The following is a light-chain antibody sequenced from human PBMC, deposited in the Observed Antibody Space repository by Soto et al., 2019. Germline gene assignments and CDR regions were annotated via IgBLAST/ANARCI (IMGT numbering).Light chain of an antibody. CDR1: QSVSSY. J-gene: IGKJ5*01. V-gene: IGKV3-11*01. CDR3: QQHNNWPPIT. CDR2: DAS. Sequence: EIVLTQSPATLSLSPGGRATLSWVGSQSVSSYLAWYQQKPGQAPRLLIYDASNRATGIPARFSGSGSGTDFTLTISSLEPEDFAVYYCQQHNNWPPITFGQGTRLEIK.